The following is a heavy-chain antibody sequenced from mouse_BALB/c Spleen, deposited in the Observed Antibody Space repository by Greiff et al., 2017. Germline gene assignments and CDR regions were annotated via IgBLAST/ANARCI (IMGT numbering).Heavy chain of an antibody. V-gene: IGHV2-6-7*01. CDR3: ARDEGYYGSSYSFAY. D-gene: IGHD1-1*01. CDR2: IWGDGST. Sequence: VKLMESGPGLVAPSQSLSITCTVSGFSLTGYGVNWVRQPPGKGLEWLGMIWGDGSTDYNSALKSRLSISKDNSKSQVFLKMNSLQTDDTARYYCARDEGYYGSSYSFAYWGQGTLVTVSA. CDR1: GFSLTGYG. J-gene: IGHJ3*01.